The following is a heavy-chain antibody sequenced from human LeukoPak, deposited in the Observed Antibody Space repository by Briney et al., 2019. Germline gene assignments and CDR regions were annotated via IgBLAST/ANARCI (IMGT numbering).Heavy chain of an antibody. CDR2: IYYSGST. CDR3: ASRHRGEQQLVRY. J-gene: IGHJ4*02. CDR1: GYSISSGYY. D-gene: IGHD6-13*01. V-gene: IGHV4-61*01. Sequence: SETLSLTCTVSGYSISSGYYWSWIRQPPGKGLEWIGYIYYSGSTNYNPSLKSRVTISVDTSKNQFSLKLSSVTAADTAVYYCASRHRGEQQLVRYWGQGTLVTVSS.